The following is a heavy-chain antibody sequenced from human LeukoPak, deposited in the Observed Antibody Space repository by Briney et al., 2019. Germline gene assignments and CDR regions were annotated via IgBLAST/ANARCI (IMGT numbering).Heavy chain of an antibody. D-gene: IGHD3-22*01. CDR1: GYSISSGYY. J-gene: IGHJ2*01. CDR2: IYYSGST. Sequence: SETLSLTCTVSGYSISSGYYWGWIRQPPGKGLEWIGYIYYSGSTNYNPSLKSRVTISVDTSKNQFSLKLSSVTAADTAVYYCARDPGFPLGNYDSSGYYLRSYWYFDLWGRGTLVTVSS. V-gene: IGHV4-61*01. CDR3: ARDPGFPLGNYDSSGYYLRSYWYFDL.